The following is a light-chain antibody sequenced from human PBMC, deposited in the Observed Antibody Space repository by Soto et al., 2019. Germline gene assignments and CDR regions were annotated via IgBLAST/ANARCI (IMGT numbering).Light chain of an antibody. CDR2: GAS. V-gene: IGKV3-20*01. CDR3: QQYATDPLT. J-gene: IGKJ4*01. Sequence: IVLTQSPGTLSLSPGERATLSCRASQSVSNNYLAWYQQKPGQAPRLLIYGASNRATGIPDRFSGSGSGTDFTLTISRLEPEDFVAYYCQQYATDPLTFGGGTKVDIK. CDR1: QSVSNNY.